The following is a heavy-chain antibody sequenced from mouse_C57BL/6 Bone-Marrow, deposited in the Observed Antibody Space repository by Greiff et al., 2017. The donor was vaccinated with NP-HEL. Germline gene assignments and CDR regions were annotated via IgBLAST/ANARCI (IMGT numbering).Heavy chain of an antibody. CDR2: ISNGGGST. V-gene: IGHV5-12*01. CDR3: ARRLGGSSHWYFDV. D-gene: IGHD1-1*01. CDR1: GFTFSDYY. Sequence: EVKVEESGGGLVQPGGSLKLSCAASGFTFSDYYMYWVRQTPEKRLEWVAYISNGGGSTYYPDTVKGRFTISRDNAKNTLYLQMSRLKSEDTAMYYCARRLGGSSHWYFDVWGTGTTVTVSS. J-gene: IGHJ1*03.